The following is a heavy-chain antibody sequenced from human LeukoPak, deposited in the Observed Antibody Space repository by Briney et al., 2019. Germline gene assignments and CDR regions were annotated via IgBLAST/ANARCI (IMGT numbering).Heavy chain of an antibody. CDR3: ARGLGVRGVILTYFDS. D-gene: IGHD3-10*01. V-gene: IGHV4-30-2*01. J-gene: IGHJ4*02. CDR1: AASFSSGDFS. CDR2: IYRSGAT. Sequence: PSETLSLTFAFSAASFSSGDFSWRWLRQPPGKGLEWIGYIYRSGATYYNPSLKSRVTMSVDRSKNQFSLKLSSVTAADTAVYYCARGLGVRGVILTYFDSWGQGTLVTVSS.